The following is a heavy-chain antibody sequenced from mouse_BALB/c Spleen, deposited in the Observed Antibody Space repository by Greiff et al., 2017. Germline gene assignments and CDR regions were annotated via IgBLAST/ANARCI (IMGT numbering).Heavy chain of an antibody. J-gene: IGHJ2*01. V-gene: IGHV5-6-5*01. CDR2: ISSGGST. D-gene: IGHD3-1*01. CDR3: ARGGRLSGYYFDY. CDR1: GFTFSSYA. Sequence: EVKVVESGGGLVKPGGSLKLSCAASGFTFSSYAMSWVRQTPEKRLEWVASISSGGSTYYPDSVKGRFTISRDNARNILYLQMSSLRSEDTAMYYCARGGRLSGYYFDYWGQGTTLTVSS.